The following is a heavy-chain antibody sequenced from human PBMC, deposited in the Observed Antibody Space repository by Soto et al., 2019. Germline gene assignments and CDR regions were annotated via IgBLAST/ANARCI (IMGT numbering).Heavy chain of an antibody. J-gene: IGHJ4*02. CDR2: IYYSGST. CDR3: AGESSGYYGAFASL. D-gene: IGHD3-22*01. V-gene: IGHV4-39*02. Sequence: QLQLQESGPGLVKPSETLSLTCTVSGGSISSSSYYWGWIRQPPGKGLEWIGSIYYSGSTYYNPSLERRFHMTVNTSENRVYLELRSETAADAAVYYCAGESSGYYGAFASLWGQGTLVTVSS. CDR1: GGSISSSSYY.